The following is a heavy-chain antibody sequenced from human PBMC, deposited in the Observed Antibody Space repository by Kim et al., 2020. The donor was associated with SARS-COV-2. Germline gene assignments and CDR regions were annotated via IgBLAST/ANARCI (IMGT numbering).Heavy chain of an antibody. D-gene: IGHD1-26*01. CDR3: ARDPHGSGSYFVGY. V-gene: IGHV3-48*04. CDR2: ISSSSNTI. J-gene: IGHJ4*02. Sequence: GGSLRLSCAASGFTFSSYSMNWVRQAPGKGLEWVSYISSSSNTIYYADSVKGRFTISRDNAKNSLYLQMNSLRAEDTAVYYCARDPHGSGSYFVGYWGQGTLVTVSS. CDR1: GFTFSSYS.